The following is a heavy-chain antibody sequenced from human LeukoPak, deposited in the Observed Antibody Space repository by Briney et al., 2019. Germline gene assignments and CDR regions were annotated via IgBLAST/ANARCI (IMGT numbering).Heavy chain of an antibody. J-gene: IGHJ4*02. V-gene: IGHV1-2*02. CDR3: ARDRDYSSTERGFDY. Sequence: ASVKVTCKTSGYTFTGYYIHWVRQAPGQGLEWMGWINPNSRETNYAQRFQGRVTMTGDTSISTAYMELSRLTSDDTAVYYCARDRDYSSTERGFDYWGQGTLVTVSS. CDR1: GYTFTGYY. D-gene: IGHD4-11*01. CDR2: INPNSRET.